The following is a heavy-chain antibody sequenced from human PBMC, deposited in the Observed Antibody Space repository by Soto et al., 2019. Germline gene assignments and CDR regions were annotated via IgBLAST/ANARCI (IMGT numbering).Heavy chain of an antibody. Sequence: GASVKVSCKASGFTFTSSAMQWVRQARGQRLEWIGWIVVGSGNTNYAQKFQERVTITRDMSTSTAYMELSSLRSEDTAVYYCAAGGYSGYGRYYYYYGMDVWGQGTTVTSP. V-gene: IGHV1-58*02. CDR1: GFTFTSSA. D-gene: IGHD5-12*01. J-gene: IGHJ6*02. CDR2: IVVGSGNT. CDR3: AAGGYSGYGRYYYYYGMDV.